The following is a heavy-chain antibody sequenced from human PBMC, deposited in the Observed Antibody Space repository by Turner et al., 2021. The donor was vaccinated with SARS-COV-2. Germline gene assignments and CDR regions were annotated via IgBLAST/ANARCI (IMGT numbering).Heavy chain of an antibody. D-gene: IGHD3-22*01. Sequence: QVPLVQSGAEVTKPGASVKASCKASGYTFTGYYMHWVRQAPGQGLEWMGWINPNSGGTNYAQKFQGRVTMTRDTSISTAYMELSRLRSDDTAVYYCARGGLYYYDSSAYYGDAFDIWGQGTMVTVSS. CDR2: INPNSGGT. CDR1: GYTFTGYY. J-gene: IGHJ3*02. V-gene: IGHV1-2*02. CDR3: ARGGLYYYDSSAYYGDAFDI.